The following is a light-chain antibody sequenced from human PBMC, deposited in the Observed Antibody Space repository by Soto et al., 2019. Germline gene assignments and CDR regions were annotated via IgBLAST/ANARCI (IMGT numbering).Light chain of an antibody. CDR2: INYDGTH. J-gene: IGLJ3*02. V-gene: IGLV4-69*01. Sequence: QTVLTQSPSASASLGASVKLTCTLSSGYSTYAIAWHQQQSGKGPRFLMKINYDGTHSKGDGFYDRFSGSSSGAERHLTIYSLQSEDEADYYCQSLGTGIKVFGGGTKLTVL. CDR1: SGYSTYA. CDR3: QSLGTGIKV.